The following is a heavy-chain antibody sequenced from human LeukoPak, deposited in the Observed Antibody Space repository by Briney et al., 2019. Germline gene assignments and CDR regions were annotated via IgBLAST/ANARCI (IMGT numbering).Heavy chain of an antibody. V-gene: IGHV1-18*01. Sequence: ASVKVSCKASGYTFTSYGISWVRQAPGQGLEWMGWISAYNGNTNYAQKLQGRVTMTTDTSTSTAYMELRSLRSDDTAVYYCARDTRSYYYDSSGYSVWGQGTLVTVSS. CDR2: ISAYNGNT. CDR3: ARDTRSYYYDSSGYSV. D-gene: IGHD3-22*01. J-gene: IGHJ4*02. CDR1: GYTFTSYG.